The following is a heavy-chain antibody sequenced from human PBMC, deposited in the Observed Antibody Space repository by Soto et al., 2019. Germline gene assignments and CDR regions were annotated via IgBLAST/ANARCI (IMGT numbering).Heavy chain of an antibody. CDR3: ARERGYSTSSFDP. CDR2: IDPSDSYT. D-gene: IGHD6-13*01. V-gene: IGHV5-10-1*01. CDR1: VYSFTSYW. J-gene: IGHJ5*02. Sequence: GESLKISCKGSVYSFTSYWISWVRQMPGKGLEWMGRIDPSDSYTNYSPSFQGHVTISADKSISTAYLQWSSLKASDTAMYYCARERGYSTSSFDPWGQGTLVTVSS.